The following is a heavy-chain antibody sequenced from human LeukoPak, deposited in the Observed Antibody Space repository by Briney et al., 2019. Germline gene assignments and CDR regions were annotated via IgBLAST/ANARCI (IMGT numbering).Heavy chain of an antibody. Sequence: APVKVSCKASGYTFTGYYMHWVRQAPGQGLEWMGRINPTTGVANYAQKFQGRITVTRDTSINTAYMELSSLTSDDTAVYYCARLDRNYYYLDVWGQGTTVTVSS. D-gene: IGHD1-1*01. V-gene: IGHV1-2*06. CDR1: GYTFTGYY. CDR2: INPTTGVA. J-gene: IGHJ6*03. CDR3: ARLDRNYYYLDV.